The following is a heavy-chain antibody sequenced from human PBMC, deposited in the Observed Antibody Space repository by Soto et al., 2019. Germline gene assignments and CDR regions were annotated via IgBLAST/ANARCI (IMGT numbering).Heavy chain of an antibody. V-gene: IGHV3-30*18. CDR2: ISYDGSNK. D-gene: IGHD4-17*01. CDR3: AKTAVTNYGMDV. CDR1: GFTFSSYG. Sequence: TEGSLRRSCAASGFTFSSYGMHWVRQAPGKGLEWVAVISYDGSNKYYADSVKGRFTISRDNSNNTLYLQMNSLRAEDTAVYYCAKTAVTNYGMDVWGQGTTVTVSS. J-gene: IGHJ6*02.